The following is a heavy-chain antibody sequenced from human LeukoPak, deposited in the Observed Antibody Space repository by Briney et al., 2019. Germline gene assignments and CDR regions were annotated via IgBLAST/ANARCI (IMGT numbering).Heavy chain of an antibody. CDR1: GFTFSNAW. V-gene: IGHV3-15*01. CDR2: IKSKTDGGTT. CDR3: TTDPYYDSSGYYKLDFDY. J-gene: IGHJ4*02. D-gene: IGHD3-22*01. Sequence: PGGSLRLSCAASGFTFSNAWMSWVRQAPGKGLEWVGRIKSKTDGGTTDYAAPVKGRFTISRDDSKNTLYLQMNSLKTEDTAVYYCTTDPYYDSSGYYKLDFDYWGQGTLVTVSS.